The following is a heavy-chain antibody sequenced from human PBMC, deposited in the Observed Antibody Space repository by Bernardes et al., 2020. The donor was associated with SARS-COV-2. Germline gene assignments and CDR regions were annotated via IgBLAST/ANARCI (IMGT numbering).Heavy chain of an antibody. V-gene: IGHV4-34*01. Sequence: SETPSLTCAVYGGSFSGYYWSWIRQPPGKGLECIGEINHSGSTNYNPSLKSRVTISVDTSKNQFSLKLSSVTAADTAVYYCARFPPEGTGFDYWGQGTLVTVSS. J-gene: IGHJ4*02. CDR1: GGSFSGYY. CDR2: INHSGST. D-gene: IGHD1-1*01. CDR3: ARFPPEGTGFDY.